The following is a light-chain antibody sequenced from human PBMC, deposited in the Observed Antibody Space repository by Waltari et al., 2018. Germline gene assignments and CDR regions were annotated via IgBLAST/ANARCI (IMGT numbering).Light chain of an antibody. J-gene: IGKJ2*01. CDR3: QQYNSFPYS. V-gene: IGKV1-5*03. CDR2: KAS. Sequence: DIQMTQSPSTLSASVGDRVTITCRASPSISSWLAWYQQKPGKDPKFRIYKASSLESGVPSRCSGSGSGTECTLTISSLQPDDFATYYCQQYNSFPYSFGQGTKLEIK. CDR1: PSISSW.